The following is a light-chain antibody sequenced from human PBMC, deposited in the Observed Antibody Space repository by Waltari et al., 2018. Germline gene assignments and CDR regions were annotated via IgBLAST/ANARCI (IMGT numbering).Light chain of an antibody. CDR3: QQYSSFST. V-gene: IGKV1-5*03. Sequence: DIQMTQSPSTLSASVGDRVTISCRASQSVGTWLAWYQQKPGKAPKLLIYMASSLESGVPSRFSGSGSGTDFTLTISGLQPDDFATYSCQQYSSFSTFGQGTKV. CDR1: QSVGTW. CDR2: MAS. J-gene: IGKJ2*01.